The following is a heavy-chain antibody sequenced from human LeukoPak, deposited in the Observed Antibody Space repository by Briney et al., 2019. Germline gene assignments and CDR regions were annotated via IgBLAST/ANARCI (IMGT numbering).Heavy chain of an antibody. CDR3: AREGGDGYKLRDF. CDR1: GGSVSSGSYY. D-gene: IGHD5-24*01. J-gene: IGHJ4*02. V-gene: IGHV4-61*01. Sequence: SETLSLTCTVSGGSVSSGSYYWSWIRQPPGKGLEWIGYIYYSGSTNYNPSLKSRVTISVDTSKNQFSLKLSSVTAADTAVYYCAREGGDGYKLRDFWGQGSLVTVSS. CDR2: IYYSGST.